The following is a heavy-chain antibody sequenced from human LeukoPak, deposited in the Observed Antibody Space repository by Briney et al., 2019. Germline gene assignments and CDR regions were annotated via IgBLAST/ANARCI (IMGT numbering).Heavy chain of an antibody. CDR2: INTDESDI. CDR3: VRQATNKPIDY. Sequence: GGSLRLSCAASGFTFSPYWMHWVRQAPGKGLAWVSRINTDESDIAYAASVKGRFTISRDNAENTLYLQMNSLRAEDTAVYYCVRQATNKPIDYWGRGTLVTVSS. CDR1: GFTFSPYW. J-gene: IGHJ4*02. D-gene: IGHD5-12*01. V-gene: IGHV3-74*01.